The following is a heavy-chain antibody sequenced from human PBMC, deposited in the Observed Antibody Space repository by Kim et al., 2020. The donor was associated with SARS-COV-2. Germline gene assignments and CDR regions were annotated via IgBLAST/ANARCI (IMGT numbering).Heavy chain of an antibody. CDR3: ARQRPDGYNLEGYYFDY. V-gene: IGHV4-39*01. D-gene: IGHD5-12*01. CDR2: IYYSGNT. Sequence: SETLSLTCTVSGGSIISSFYYWGWIRQPPGKGLEWIGNIYYSGNTYYNPSLKSRVTISVDTSKNQFSLKLTSVSAADTAVYYCARQRPDGYNLEGYYFDYWGQGALVTVSS. J-gene: IGHJ4*02. CDR1: GGSIISSFYY.